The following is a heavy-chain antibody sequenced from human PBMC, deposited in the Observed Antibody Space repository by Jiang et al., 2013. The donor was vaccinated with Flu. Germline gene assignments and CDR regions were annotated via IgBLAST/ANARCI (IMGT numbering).Heavy chain of an antibody. D-gene: IGHD3-22*01. J-gene: IGHJ4*02. CDR1: GFTFSSYE. V-gene: IGHV3-48*03. CDR2: ISSSGSTI. Sequence: VQLLESGGGLVQPGGSLRLSCAASGFTFSSYEINWVRQAPGKGLEWVSYISSSGSTIYYADSVKGRFTISRDNAKNSLYLQMNSLRAEDTAVYYCARSVRGYFDYWGQGTLVTVSS. CDR3: ARSVRGYFDY.